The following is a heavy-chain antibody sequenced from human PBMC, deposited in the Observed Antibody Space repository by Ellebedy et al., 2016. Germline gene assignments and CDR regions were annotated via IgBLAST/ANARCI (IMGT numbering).Heavy chain of an antibody. V-gene: IGHV3-73*01. CDR3: TRHGGSTSPFDY. J-gene: IGHJ4*02. Sequence: GESLKISXAASGFTFSGSAMHWVRQAFGKGLEWVGRIRSKANSYATAYAASVKGRFTISRDDSKNTAYLQMNSLKTEDTAVYYCTRHGGSTSPFDYWGQGTLVTVSS. CDR1: GFTFSGSA. CDR2: IRSKANSYAT. D-gene: IGHD2-2*01.